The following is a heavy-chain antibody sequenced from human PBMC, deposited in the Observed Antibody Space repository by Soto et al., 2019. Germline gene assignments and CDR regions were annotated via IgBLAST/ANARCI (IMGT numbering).Heavy chain of an antibody. V-gene: IGHV3-30*18. Sequence: QVQLVESGGGVVQPGRSLRLSCAASRFTFSRYGMHWVRQAPGKGLEWVAVISYDGSDKYYADSVKGRFTISRDNYKNTLYLQMNSLRAEDTAVYYCANFNPGRDCSSTSCYSTYFDYWGQGTLVTVSS. CDR1: RFTFSRYG. CDR2: ISYDGSDK. CDR3: ANFNPGRDCSSTSCYSTYFDY. D-gene: IGHD2-2*01. J-gene: IGHJ4*02.